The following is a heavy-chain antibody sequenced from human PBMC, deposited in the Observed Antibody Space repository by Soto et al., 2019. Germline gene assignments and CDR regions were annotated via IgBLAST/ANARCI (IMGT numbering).Heavy chain of an antibody. CDR1: GFTFSNAW. V-gene: IGHV3-15*01. D-gene: IGHD3-3*01. Sequence: EVQLVESGGGLAKPGGSLRLSCVASGFTFSNAWMNWVRQAPGKGLEWVGRIKTKTDGGTTDYASHVKGRFTISRDDSRNTLYLKMNSLKTEDTAVYYCTTDMGADFWSGSIVPSPFDYWGQGTLVTVTS. CDR3: TTDMGADFWSGSIVPSPFDY. CDR2: IKTKTDGGTT. J-gene: IGHJ4*02.